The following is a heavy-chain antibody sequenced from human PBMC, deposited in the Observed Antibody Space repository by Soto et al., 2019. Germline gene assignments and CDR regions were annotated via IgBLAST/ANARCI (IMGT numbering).Heavy chain of an antibody. CDR2: IYHSGST. D-gene: IGHD5-12*01. Sequence: PSETLSLTCAVSGGSISSGGYSWSWIRQPPGKGLEWIGYIYHSGSTYYNPSLKSRVTISVDRSKNQFSLKLSSVTAADTAVYYCARAGGSGYEDDAFDIWGQGTMVTVSS. V-gene: IGHV4-30-2*01. CDR3: ARAGGSGYEDDAFDI. J-gene: IGHJ3*02. CDR1: GGSISSGGYS.